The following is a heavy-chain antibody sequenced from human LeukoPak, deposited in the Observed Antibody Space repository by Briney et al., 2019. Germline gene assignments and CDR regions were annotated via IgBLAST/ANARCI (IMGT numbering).Heavy chain of an antibody. CDR2: ISYDGSNK. CDR3: AKRGYCSGGSCVYYFDY. D-gene: IGHD2-15*01. Sequence: GGSLRLSCAASGFTFSSYAMHWVRQAPGKGLEWVAVISYDGSNKYYADSVKGRFTISRDNSKNTLYLQMNSLRAEDTAVYYCAKRGYCSGGSCVYYFDYWGQGTLVTVSS. V-gene: IGHV3-30*18. J-gene: IGHJ4*02. CDR1: GFTFSSYA.